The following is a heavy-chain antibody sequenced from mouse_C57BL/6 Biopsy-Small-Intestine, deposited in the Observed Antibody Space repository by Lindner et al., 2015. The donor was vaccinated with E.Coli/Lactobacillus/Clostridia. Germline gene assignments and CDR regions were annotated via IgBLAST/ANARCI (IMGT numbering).Heavy chain of an antibody. CDR1: GYIFTNYW. CDR3: ARSGYEGY. J-gene: IGHJ2*01. V-gene: IGHV1-63*01. Sequence: VQLQESGAELVRPGTSVKMSCKASGYIFTNYWIGWAKQRPGHGLEWIGDIYPGGGYTNYNEKFKGKATLTADKSSSTAYMQFSSLTSEDSAIYYCARSGYEGYWGQGTTLTVSS. D-gene: IGHD3-1*01. CDR2: IYPGGGYT.